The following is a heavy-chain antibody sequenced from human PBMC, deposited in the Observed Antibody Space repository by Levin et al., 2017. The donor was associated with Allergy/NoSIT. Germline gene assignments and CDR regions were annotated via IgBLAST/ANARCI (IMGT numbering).Heavy chain of an antibody. J-gene: IGHJ6*02. D-gene: IGHD2-2*01. Sequence: PGGSLRLSCAASGFTFRNFAMSWVRQAPGKGLEWVSGISDSGGSMCNAESVKGRFTISRDNSKSTLYLQMKSLRAEDTAVYYCAKDLSAVPAANYYYGMDVWGQGTTVTVSS. CDR2: ISDSGGSM. V-gene: IGHV3-23*01. CDR1: GFTFRNFA. CDR3: AKDLSAVPAANYYYGMDV.